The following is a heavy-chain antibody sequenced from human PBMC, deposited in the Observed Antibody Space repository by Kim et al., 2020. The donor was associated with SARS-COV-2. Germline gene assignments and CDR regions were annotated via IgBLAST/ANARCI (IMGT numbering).Heavy chain of an antibody. V-gene: IGHV4-39*01. CDR3: ARPGQTVRYFARAHWYFDL. D-gene: IGHD3-9*01. CDR1: GGSISSSSYY. Sequence: SETLSLTCTVSGGSISSSSYYWGWIRQPPGKGLEWIGSIYYSGSTYYNPSLKSRVTISVDTPKNQFSLKLSSVTAADTAVYYCARPGQTVRYFARAHWYFDLWGRGTLVTVSS. CDR2: IYYSGST. J-gene: IGHJ2*01.